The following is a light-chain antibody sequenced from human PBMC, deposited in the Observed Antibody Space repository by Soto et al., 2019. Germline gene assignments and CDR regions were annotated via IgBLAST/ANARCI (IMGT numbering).Light chain of an antibody. CDR1: PDIERY. J-gene: IGKJ3*01. V-gene: IGKV1-33*01. Sequence: DIQMTQFPSSLSASVGDRVTITCQVSPDIERYLNWDQQKPGQVPKLLIYDALRLEPGVPSRFSATGSVTDFTFTITFLQPDDIATYDCQQDDVLPSFGPGTNVDIK. CDR2: DAL. CDR3: QQDDVLPS.